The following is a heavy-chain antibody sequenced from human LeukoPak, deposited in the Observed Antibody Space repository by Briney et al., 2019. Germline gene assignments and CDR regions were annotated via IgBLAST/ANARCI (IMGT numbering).Heavy chain of an antibody. CDR2: MSASSGNT. CDR1: GYTFTNYD. CDR3: ARTPPKGDIDY. J-gene: IGHJ4*02. V-gene: IGHV1-8*01. D-gene: IGHD2-21*02. Sequence: GASVKVSCKASGYTFTNYDINWVRQATGQGLEWLGWMSASSGNTGYAQKFQGRVSMTRATSISTAYLELSSPTFEDTAVYYCARTPPKGDIDYWGQGTLVTVSS.